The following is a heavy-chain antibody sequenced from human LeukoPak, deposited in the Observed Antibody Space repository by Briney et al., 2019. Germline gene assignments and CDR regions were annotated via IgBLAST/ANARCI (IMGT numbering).Heavy chain of an antibody. J-gene: IGHJ4*02. V-gene: IGHV3-30-3*01. CDR2: ISYDGSKK. D-gene: IGHD3-10*01. CDR3: ARETASLLWFGELLSNDY. CDR1: GFTFSSYA. Sequence: GRSLRLSRAASGFTFSSYAMHWVRQAPGKGLEWVAVISYDGSKKYYADSVKGRFTISRDNSKNTLYLQMNSLRAEDTAVYYCARETASLLWFGELLSNDYWGQGTLVTVSS.